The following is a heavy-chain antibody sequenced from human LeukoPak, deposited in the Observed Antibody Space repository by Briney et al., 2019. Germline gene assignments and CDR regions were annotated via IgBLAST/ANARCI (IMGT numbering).Heavy chain of an antibody. CDR2: IYYSGST. J-gene: IGHJ4*02. V-gene: IGHV4-59*01. D-gene: IGHD2-21*01. Sequence: AETLSLTCTVSGGSISSYYWSWIRQPPGKGLEWIGYIYYSGSTNYNPSLKSRVTISVDTSKNHFSLKLSSVTAADTAVYYCARDVFLDYWGQGTLVTVSS. CDR1: GGSISSYY. CDR3: ARDVFLDY.